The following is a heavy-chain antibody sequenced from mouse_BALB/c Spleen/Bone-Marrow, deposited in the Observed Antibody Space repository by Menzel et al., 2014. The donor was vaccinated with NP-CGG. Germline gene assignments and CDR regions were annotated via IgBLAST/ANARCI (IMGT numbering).Heavy chain of an antibody. CDR3: ARDGSPQFVC. D-gene: IGHD1-1*01. V-gene: IGHV1-69*01. Sequence: QVQLQQSGAELVMPGASVKMSCKASGYTFTDYWMHWVKQRPGQGLEWIGAIDTSDSYTSYNQKFKGKATLTVDESSSTAYIQLSSLTSEDSAVYHCARDGSPQFVCWGQGTLVTVSA. CDR1: GYTFTDYW. J-gene: IGHJ3*01. CDR2: IDTSDSYT.